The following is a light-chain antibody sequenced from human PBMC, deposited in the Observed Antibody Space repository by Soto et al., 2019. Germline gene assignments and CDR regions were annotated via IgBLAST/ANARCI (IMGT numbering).Light chain of an antibody. CDR1: QGISNY. CDR2: GAS. V-gene: IGKV1-NL1*01. Sequence: DIQMTQSPSSLSASVGYRVTITCRASQGISNYLAWYQQKPGQAPRLLIYGASTRATGIPARFSGSGSGTDFTLTIRRLEPEDFAVYYCQHYGSTPWTFGQGTKGDIK. CDR3: QHYGSTPWT. J-gene: IGKJ1*01.